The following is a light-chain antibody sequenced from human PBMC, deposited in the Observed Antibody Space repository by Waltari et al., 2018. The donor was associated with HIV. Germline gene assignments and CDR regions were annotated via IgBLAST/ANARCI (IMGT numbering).Light chain of an antibody. CDR2: AAS. J-gene: IGKJ5*01. V-gene: IGKV1-12*02. CDR3: QQAHSFPFT. Sequence: DIQLTQSPSSVSASVGDKVTITCRASQGIDTWLVWYQQKPGEAPKLLIYAASSLHSGVPSRFGGSGSGTDFTLTISSLQPEDFATYYCQQAHSFPFTFGQGTRLEI. CDR1: QGIDTW.